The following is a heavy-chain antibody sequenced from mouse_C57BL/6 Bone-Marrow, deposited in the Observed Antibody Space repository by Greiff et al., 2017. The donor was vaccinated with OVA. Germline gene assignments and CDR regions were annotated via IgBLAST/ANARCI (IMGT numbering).Heavy chain of an antibody. D-gene: IGHD1-1*01. CDR1: GYTFTDYY. CDR2: INPYNGGT. CDR3: ATIYYYGA. Sequence: VHVKQSGPVLVKPGASVKMSCKASGYTFTDYYMNWVKQSHGKSLEWIGVINPYNGGTSYNQKFKGKATLTVDKSSSTAYMELNSLTSEDSAVYYCATIYYYGAWGQGTTLTVSS. J-gene: IGHJ2*01. V-gene: IGHV1-19*01.